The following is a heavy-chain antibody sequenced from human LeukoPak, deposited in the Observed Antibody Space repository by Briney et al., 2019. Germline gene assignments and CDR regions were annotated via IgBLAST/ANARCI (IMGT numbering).Heavy chain of an antibody. V-gene: IGHV3-21*06. J-gene: IGHJ5*02. CDR1: GFTFSSYS. D-gene: IGHD3-10*02. CDR3: VREITMSGGFDP. CDR2: ISSKSSYI. Sequence: GGSLRLSCAASGFTFSSYSMNWVRQAPGKGLEWVSSISSKSSYIFYADSVKGRFSISRDNAKNSLYLQMTSLRVEDTAVYYCVREITMSGGFDPWGQGTLVTVSS.